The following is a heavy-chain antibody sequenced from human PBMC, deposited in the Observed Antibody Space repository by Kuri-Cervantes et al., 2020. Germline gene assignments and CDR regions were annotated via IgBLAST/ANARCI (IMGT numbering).Heavy chain of an antibody. CDR1: GGSISSSSYY. V-gene: IGHV4-39*07. J-gene: IGHJ4*02. Sequence: GSLRLSCTVSGGSISSSSYYWGWIRQPPGKGLEWIGSIYYSGSTYYNPSLKSRVTISVDTSKNQFSLKLSSVTAADTAVYYCARGSSWYGYWGQGTLVTVSS. D-gene: IGHD6-13*01. CDR2: IYYSGST. CDR3: ARGSSWYGY.